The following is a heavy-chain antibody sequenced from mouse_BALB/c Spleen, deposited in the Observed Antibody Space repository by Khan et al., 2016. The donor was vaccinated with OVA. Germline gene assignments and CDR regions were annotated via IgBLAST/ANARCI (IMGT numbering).Heavy chain of an antibody. J-gene: IGHJ2*01. CDR1: GFTFSSYG. CDR3: TRSYYYEYYFDY. Sequence: EVELVESGGGLVQPGGSRKLSCAASGFTFSSYGMHWVRQTPEKGLEWVAYISGDSSTIYYADTVKGRFTISRDNPKNTLFLQMPSLRSEDTTMYYCTRSYYYEYYFDYWGQGTTLTVSS. CDR2: ISGDSSTI. D-gene: IGHD1-1*01. V-gene: IGHV5-17*02.